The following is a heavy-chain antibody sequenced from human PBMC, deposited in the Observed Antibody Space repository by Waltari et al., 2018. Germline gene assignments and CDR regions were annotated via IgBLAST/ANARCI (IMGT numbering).Heavy chain of an antibody. Sequence: QVQLQESGPGLVKPSETLSLTCTVSGGSISSYYWSWIRQPPGKGLEWIGYIYYSGSTNYNPSLKSRVTISVDTSKNQFSLKLSSVTAADTAVYYCARGEKEWELLDYWGQGTLVTVSS. D-gene: IGHD1-26*01. CDR3: ARGEKEWELLDY. J-gene: IGHJ4*02. V-gene: IGHV4-59*01. CDR1: GGSISSYY. CDR2: IYYSGST.